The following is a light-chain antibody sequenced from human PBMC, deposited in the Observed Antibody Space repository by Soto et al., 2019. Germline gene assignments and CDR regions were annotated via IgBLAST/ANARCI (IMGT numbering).Light chain of an antibody. CDR2: DVS. CDR1: QGVTTN. V-gene: IGKV3-15*01. J-gene: IGKJ5*01. CDR3: QQYNNLPFS. Sequence: EIVMTQSPASRSVSPGERVTLSCRAGQGVTTNFAWYQHKSGQSPRLLIYDVSPRETGVRARFICTGAETECTRTISGLQSEDSAVAFCQQYNNLPFSFGQGTRLEI.